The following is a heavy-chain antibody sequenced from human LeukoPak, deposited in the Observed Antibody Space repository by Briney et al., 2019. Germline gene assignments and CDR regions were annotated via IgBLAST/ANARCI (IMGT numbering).Heavy chain of an antibody. V-gene: IGHV3-23*01. CDR1: RFAFSSYA. CDR2: ISGSSGNT. D-gene: IGHD6-19*01. J-gene: IGHJ4*02. Sequence: GGSLRLSCAASRFAFSSYAMTWVRQAPGKGLEWVSTISGSSGNTYYADSVKGRFTISRDNSKNTLYLQMNSLRAEDTAVYYCARRSGIAVAGAFDYWGQGTLVTVSS. CDR3: ARRSGIAVAGAFDY.